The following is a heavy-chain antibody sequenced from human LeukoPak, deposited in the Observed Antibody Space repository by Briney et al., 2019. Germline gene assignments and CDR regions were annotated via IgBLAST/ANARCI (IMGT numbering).Heavy chain of an antibody. CDR3: ARESSAGATGDYSDY. J-gene: IGHJ4*02. D-gene: IGHD1-26*01. V-gene: IGHV3-11*01. CDR1: GFTFNDYY. Sequence: GGSLRLSCAASGFTFNDYYMTWVHQAPGKGLEWVSHISGSGITIYYADSVKGRFTISRDNAKRSLYLHMNSLRVEDTAFYFCARESSAGATGDYSDYWGQGALVTVSS. CDR2: ISGSGITI.